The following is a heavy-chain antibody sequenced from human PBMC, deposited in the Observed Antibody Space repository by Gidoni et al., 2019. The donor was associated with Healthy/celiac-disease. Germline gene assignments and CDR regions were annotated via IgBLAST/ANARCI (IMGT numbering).Heavy chain of an antibody. D-gene: IGHD5-12*01. CDR1: GGTFSSYA. CDR2: FIPIFGTA. CDR3: ARERAAIVATTSYGMDV. V-gene: IGHV1-69*01. Sequence: QVQLVQSGAEVKKPGSSVKVSCKASGGTFSSYAISWVRQAPGQGLEWMGGFIPIFGTATYAQKFQGRVTITADESTSTAYMELSSLRSEDTAVYYCARERAAIVATTSYGMDVWGQGTTVTVSS. J-gene: IGHJ6*02.